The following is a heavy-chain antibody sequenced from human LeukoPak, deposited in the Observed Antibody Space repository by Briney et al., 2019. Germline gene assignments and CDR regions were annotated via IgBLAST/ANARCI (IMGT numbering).Heavy chain of an antibody. Sequence: GGSLKLSCEASGFTLSGFYMHWVYQASGKGLEWVGLIKSKPNSYTTVYGASVKGRFTISRDDSKNTTYPQMNSLKAEDTAVYYCTRQDCSAGSCSYVDSWGQGTLVTVSS. V-gene: IGHV3-73*01. D-gene: IGHD2-15*01. CDR1: GFTLSGFY. CDR2: IKSKPNSYTT. J-gene: IGHJ4*02. CDR3: TRQDCSAGSCSYVDS.